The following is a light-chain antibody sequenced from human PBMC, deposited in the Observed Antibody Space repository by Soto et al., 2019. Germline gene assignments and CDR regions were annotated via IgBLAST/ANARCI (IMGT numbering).Light chain of an antibody. CDR2: VAS. Sequence: EIVMTQSPATLSVSPGERATLSCRASQSVSSNLAWYQQRPGQTPKLLIYVASTRATGIPARFSGSGSGTEFTLTISSLQSEDFAVYYSQQYNVWPLTFGGGTKVELK. CDR1: QSVSSN. CDR3: QQYNVWPLT. J-gene: IGKJ4*01. V-gene: IGKV3-15*01.